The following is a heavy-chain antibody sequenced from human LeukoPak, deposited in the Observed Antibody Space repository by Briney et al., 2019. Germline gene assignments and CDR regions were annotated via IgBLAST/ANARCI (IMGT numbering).Heavy chain of an antibody. Sequence: SETLSLTCTVSGGSISSYYWSWIRQPPGKGLEWIGYIYYSGSTNYNPSLKSRVTISVDTSKNQFSLKLSSVTAADTAVYYCARRYGSGSYVHTWGQGTLVTVSS. CDR1: GGSISSYY. J-gene: IGHJ5*02. D-gene: IGHD3-10*01. V-gene: IGHV4-59*12. CDR3: ARRYGSGSYVHT. CDR2: IYYSGST.